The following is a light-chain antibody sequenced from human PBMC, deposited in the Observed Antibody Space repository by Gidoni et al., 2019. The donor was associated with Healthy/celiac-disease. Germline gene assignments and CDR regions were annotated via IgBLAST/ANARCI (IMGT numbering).Light chain of an antibody. J-gene: IGLJ2*01. CDR3: SSYTSSTTLVV. Sequence: PHSVSGSPGQSITISCTETSSDVGGYNYVSWYQQHPGKAPKLMIYEVSNRPSGVSNRFSGSKSGNTASLTISGLQAEDEADYYCSSYTSSTTLVVFGGGTKLTVL. V-gene: IGLV2-14*01. CDR1: SSDVGGYNY. CDR2: EVS.